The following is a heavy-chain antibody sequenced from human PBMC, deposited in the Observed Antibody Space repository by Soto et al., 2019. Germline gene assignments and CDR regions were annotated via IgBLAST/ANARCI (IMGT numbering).Heavy chain of an antibody. CDR2: ISSSSSYI. CDR3: AREGDGGATDFDY. V-gene: IGHV3-21*01. D-gene: IGHD1-26*01. CDR1: GFTFSSYS. Sequence: GGSLRLSCAASGFTFSSYSMNWVRQAPGKGLEWVSSISSSSSYIYYADSVKGRFTISRDNAKNSLYLQMNSLRAEDTAVYYCAREGDGGATDFDYWGQGTLVTVSS. J-gene: IGHJ4*02.